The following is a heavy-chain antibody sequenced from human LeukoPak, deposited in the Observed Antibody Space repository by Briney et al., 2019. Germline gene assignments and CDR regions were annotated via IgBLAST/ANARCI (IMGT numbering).Heavy chain of an antibody. CDR1: GYTFSSYR. CDR3: AREPGIAVAGTVGIEY. V-gene: IGHV3-7*01. Sequence: PGGSLRLSCAASGYTFSSYRMSWGRQAPGQGLEWVSNIKQDGREKYYVDSVKGRFTISRDNAKNSLYLQMNRLRAEDTAVYYCAREPGIAVAGTVGIEYWGQGTLVTVSS. D-gene: IGHD6-19*01. J-gene: IGHJ4*02. CDR2: IKQDGREK.